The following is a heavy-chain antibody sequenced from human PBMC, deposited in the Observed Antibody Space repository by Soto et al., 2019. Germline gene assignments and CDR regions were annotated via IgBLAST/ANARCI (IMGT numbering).Heavy chain of an antibody. J-gene: IGHJ4*02. V-gene: IGHV3-30*18. Sequence: QVHLVESGGGVVQPGRSLRLSCAASGFTFRTYGMHWVRQAPGKGLEWVAVISYDGSHKYYADSVKGRFTISRDNYKNTLYLEMNSLRPEDSAVYYCAKDMYSSGWWDFDYWGQGTLVTVSS. CDR3: AKDMYSSGWWDFDY. CDR2: ISYDGSHK. CDR1: GFTFRTYG. D-gene: IGHD6-19*01.